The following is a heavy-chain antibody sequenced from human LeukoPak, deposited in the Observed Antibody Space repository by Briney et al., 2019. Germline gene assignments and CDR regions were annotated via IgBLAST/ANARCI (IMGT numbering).Heavy chain of an antibody. V-gene: IGHV1-2*02. CDR1: GYTFTGYY. J-gene: IGHJ5*02. D-gene: IGHD3-10*01. CDR3: ARDPVWFGEPKFDP. Sequence: ASVKVSCKASGYTFTGYYMHWVRQAPGQGLEWMGWINPNSGGTNYAQKFQGRVTMTRDTSISTAYMELSRLRSDDTAVYYCARDPVWFGEPKFDPWGQGTLVTVSS. CDR2: INPNSGGT.